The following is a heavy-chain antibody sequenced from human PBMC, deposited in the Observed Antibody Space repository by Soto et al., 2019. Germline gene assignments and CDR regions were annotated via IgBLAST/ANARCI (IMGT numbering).Heavy chain of an antibody. Sequence: EVQLLESGGGLVQPGGSLRLSCAASGITFSNYAMSWVRQAPGKGLEWVSGISGSAGSTYYTDSVKGRFTISRDNSKNTVYLQMNSLRAEDTAVFYCAKVEGDYGDYSRPFYYGMDVW. CDR2: ISGSAGST. D-gene: IGHD4-17*01. J-gene: IGHJ6*01. V-gene: IGHV3-23*01. CDR1: GITFSNYA. CDR3: AKVEGDYGDYSRPFYYGMDV.